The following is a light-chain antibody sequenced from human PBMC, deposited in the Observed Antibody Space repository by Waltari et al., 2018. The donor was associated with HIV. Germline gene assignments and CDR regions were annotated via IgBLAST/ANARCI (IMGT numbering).Light chain of an antibody. CDR2: AAS. CDR1: QSDNND. CDR3: QQYNNWPPALT. V-gene: IGKV3-15*01. J-gene: IGKJ1*01. Sequence: IVMTPSPATLSVSPGERTTLSCRASQSDNNDLAWYQQGPGRAPRLLIYAASTRAPGIPARFIGSGSVTDLTRTISRLQSEDVAVYYCQQYNNWPPALTFGRGSHVGIK.